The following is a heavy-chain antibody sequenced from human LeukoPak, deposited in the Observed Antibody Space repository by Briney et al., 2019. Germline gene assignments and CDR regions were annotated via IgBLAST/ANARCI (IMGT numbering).Heavy chain of an antibody. CDR1: GGSFSGYY. CDR2: IYYSGST. Sequence: SETLSLTCAVYGGSFSGYYWSWIRQPPGKGLEWIGSIYYSGSTYYNPSLKSRVTISVDTSKNQFSLKLSSVTAADTAVYYCARGGSSSWYSPSWFDPWGQGTLVTVSS. V-gene: IGHV4-34*01. CDR3: ARGGSSSWYSPSWFDP. J-gene: IGHJ5*02. D-gene: IGHD6-13*01.